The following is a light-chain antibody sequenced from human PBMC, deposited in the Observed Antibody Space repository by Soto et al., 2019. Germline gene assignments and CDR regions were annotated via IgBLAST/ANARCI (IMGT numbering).Light chain of an antibody. Sequence: QSVLTQPPSASGTPGQRVTISCSGSSSSIGSNTVNWYQQLPGAAPKHLIYNNNQRPSGVPDRFSGSKSGTSASLAISGLQSEDEADYYCAAWDDSLNGYVFGTGTKVTVL. V-gene: IGLV1-44*01. CDR1: SSSIGSNT. CDR3: AAWDDSLNGYV. J-gene: IGLJ1*01. CDR2: NNN.